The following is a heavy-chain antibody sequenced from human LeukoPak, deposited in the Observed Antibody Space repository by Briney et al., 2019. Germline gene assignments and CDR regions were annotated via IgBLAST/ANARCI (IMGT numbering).Heavy chain of an antibody. CDR3: AREGPTYNWKRDWFDP. D-gene: IGHD1-20*01. J-gene: IGHJ5*02. CDR2: INPKSGAT. CDR1: GYTLNNYY. Sequence: RASVKLSCKSSGYTLNNYYMHWVRQAPGQGLEWMGWINPKSGATNYAQKFQGRVTMTRDTSISTAYMELRRLRSDDTAVYYCAREGPTYNWKRDWFDPWGQGTLVTVSS. V-gene: IGHV1-2*02.